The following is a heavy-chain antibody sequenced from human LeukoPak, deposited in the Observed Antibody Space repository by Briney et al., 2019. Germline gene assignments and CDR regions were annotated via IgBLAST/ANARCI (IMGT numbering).Heavy chain of an antibody. CDR3: ARDRDGYKTRYYYYGMDV. J-gene: IGHJ6*02. CDR1: GGTFSSCA. Sequence: EASVRVSCKASGGTFSSCAISWVRQAPGQVLEWMGRIIPILGIANYAQKFQGRVTITADKSTSTAYMELSSLRSEDTAVYYCARDRDGYKTRYYYYGMDVWGQGTTVSVSS. V-gene: IGHV1-69*04. CDR2: IIPILGIA. D-gene: IGHD5-24*01.